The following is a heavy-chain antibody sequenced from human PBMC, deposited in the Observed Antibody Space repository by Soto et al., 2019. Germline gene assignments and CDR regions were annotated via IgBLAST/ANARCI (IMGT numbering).Heavy chain of an antibody. D-gene: IGHD6-19*01. CDR2: ISSSSSYI. CDR3: ASAGAGYSSGFDY. V-gene: IGHV3-21*01. Sequence: GGSLRLSCAASGFTFSSYSMNWVRQAPGKGLEWVSSISSSSSYIYYADSVKGRFTISRDNAKNSLYLQMNSLRAEDTAVYYCASAGAGYSSGFDYWGQGTLVTVSS. CDR1: GFTFSSYS. J-gene: IGHJ4*02.